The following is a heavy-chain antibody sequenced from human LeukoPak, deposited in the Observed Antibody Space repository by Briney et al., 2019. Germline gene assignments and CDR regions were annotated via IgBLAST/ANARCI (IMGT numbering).Heavy chain of an antibody. CDR2: IYHSGSA. V-gene: IGHV4-38-2*02. J-gene: IGHJ5*02. CDR1: GYSISSGYH. D-gene: IGHD2-2*01. Sequence: SETLSLTCVVSGYSISSGYHWAWIRQSPGKGLEGIGSIYHSGSAHYNPSLKSRVTISVETSKNQFSLNLYSVTAADTAVYYCARDPRWLTPDCTSTSCYENYFDPWGQGTLVTVSS. CDR3: ARDPRWLTPDCTSTSCYENYFDP.